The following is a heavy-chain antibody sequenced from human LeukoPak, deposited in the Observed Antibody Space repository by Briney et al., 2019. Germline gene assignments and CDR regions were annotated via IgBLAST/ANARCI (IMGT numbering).Heavy chain of an antibody. CDR1: GGSISSSSYY. V-gene: IGHV4-39*01. Sequence: SETLSLTCTVSGGSISSSSYYWGWIRQPPGKGLEWIRSIYYSGSTYYNPSLKSRVTISVDTSKIQFSLKLSSVTAADTAVYYCARPSIAADAFDIWGQGTMVTVSS. J-gene: IGHJ3*02. CDR2: IYYSGST. D-gene: IGHD6-25*01. CDR3: ARPSIAADAFDI.